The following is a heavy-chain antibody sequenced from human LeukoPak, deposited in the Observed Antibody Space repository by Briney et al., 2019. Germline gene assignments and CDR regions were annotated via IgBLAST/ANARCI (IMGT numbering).Heavy chain of an antibody. CDR3: ARELVTMIVVDSNWCFDL. CDR2: IIPILGIA. V-gene: IGHV1-69*04. D-gene: IGHD3-22*01. Sequence: ASVKVSCKASGGTFSSYAISWVRQAPGQGLEWMGRIIPILGIANYAQKFQGRVTVTADKSTSTAYMELSSLRSEDTAVYYCARELVTMIVVDSNWCFDLWGRGALVTVSS. J-gene: IGHJ2*01. CDR1: GGTFSSYA.